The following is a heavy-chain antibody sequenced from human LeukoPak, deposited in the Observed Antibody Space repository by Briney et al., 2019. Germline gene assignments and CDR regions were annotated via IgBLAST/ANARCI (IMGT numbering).Heavy chain of an antibody. CDR3: AKDIVVVVVSGDYFDY. CDR1: GFTFTNYA. Sequence: PGGALRLSCAASGFTFTNYAMSWVRQAPGKGLEWLSSISGSGGSTYYADSVKGRFTISRDNSKNTLYLQMNTLRAEDTAVYYCAKDIVVVVVSGDYFDYWGQGTLVTVSS. CDR2: ISGSGGST. J-gene: IGHJ4*02. V-gene: IGHV3-23*01. D-gene: IGHD2-15*01.